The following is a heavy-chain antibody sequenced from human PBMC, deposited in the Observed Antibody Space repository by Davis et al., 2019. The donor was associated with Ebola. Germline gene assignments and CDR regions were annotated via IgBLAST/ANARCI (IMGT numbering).Heavy chain of an antibody. CDR1: GGSISNGDYS. CDR2: IHHSGGT. V-gene: IGHV4-30-4*08. Sequence: SETLSLTCTVSGGSISNGDYSWSWIRQPPGKGLEWIGYIHHSGGTYYNPSLKSRLTLAVDTSKNQFSLNLSSVTAADTAVYYCARVGIVDEPAPSNYNDAFDIWGQGTMVTVSS. CDR3: ARVGIVDEPAPSNYNDAFDI. J-gene: IGHJ3*02. D-gene: IGHD2-2*01.